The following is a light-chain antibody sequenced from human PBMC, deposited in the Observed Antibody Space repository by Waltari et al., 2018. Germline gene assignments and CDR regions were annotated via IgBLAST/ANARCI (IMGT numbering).Light chain of an antibody. J-gene: IGKJ4*01. Sequence: EIVLTQSPGTLSLSPGERATLSCRASQSVSSSYLAWYQQKPGQAPRLLIYGASSRATGIPDRFIGSGSGTDFTLTISRLEPEDFAVYYCQQYGSPPGLTFGGGTKVEIK. CDR2: GAS. V-gene: IGKV3-20*01. CDR1: QSVSSSY. CDR3: QQYGSPPGLT.